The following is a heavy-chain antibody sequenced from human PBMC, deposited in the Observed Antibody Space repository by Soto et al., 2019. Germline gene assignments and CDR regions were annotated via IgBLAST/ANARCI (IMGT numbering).Heavy chain of an antibody. Sequence: PGGSLRLSCAATGFTFSNHAMNWVRQAPGKGLEWVSGISGGVDSTRYADSVKGRFTISRDNSKNTLYLQMNSLRAEDTAVYYCAKDPATVTTFEVYWGQGTLVTVSS. CDR2: ISGGVDST. J-gene: IGHJ4*02. D-gene: IGHD4-4*01. CDR1: GFTFSNHA. V-gene: IGHV3-23*01. CDR3: AKDPATVTTFEVY.